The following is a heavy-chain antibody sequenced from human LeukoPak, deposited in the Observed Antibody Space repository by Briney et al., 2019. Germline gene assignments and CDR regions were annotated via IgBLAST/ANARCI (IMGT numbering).Heavy chain of an antibody. CDR2: IWYDGSSE. CDR3: ARDHTSDDYLWGSYRHGDYFDY. Sequence: GGSLRLSCAASGFTFSNFDMHWVRQAPGKGLEWVALIWYDGSSEYYADSVKGRFTISRDNSKNTLYLQMNSLRAGDTAVYYCARDHTSDDYLWGSYRHGDYFDYWGQGSLVTVSS. CDR1: GFTFSNFD. J-gene: IGHJ4*02. V-gene: IGHV3-33*01. D-gene: IGHD3-16*02.